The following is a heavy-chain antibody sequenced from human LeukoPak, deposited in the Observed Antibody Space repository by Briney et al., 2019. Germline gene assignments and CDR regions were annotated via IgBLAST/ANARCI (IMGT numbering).Heavy chain of an antibody. D-gene: IGHD4-17*01. CDR2: IKRGADGRQS. CDR1: GFIFSNVW. V-gene: IGHV3-15*01. Sequence: GGSLRLSCAASGFIFSNVWMTWVRQAPGKGPQWVGSIKRGADGRQSDYAAPVRGKFTISRDDSRNTLYLQMNSLPTEDTAVYYCTNPPLPNGDYPIDHWGQGTRVTASS. CDR3: TNPPLPNGDYPIDH. J-gene: IGHJ5*02.